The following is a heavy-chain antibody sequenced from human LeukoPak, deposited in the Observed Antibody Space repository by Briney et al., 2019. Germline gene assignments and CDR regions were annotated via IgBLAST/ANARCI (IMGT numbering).Heavy chain of an antibody. V-gene: IGHV1-46*01. CDR2: INPSGGST. J-gene: IGHJ4*02. Sequence: ASVKVSCKASGYTFTTYYVHWVRQAPGQGLEWMGIINPSGGSTTYAQKFRGRLTMTRDMSTSTVYMELSSLRSEDTAVYYCANSGYPLSYSSGWYLFDYWGQGTLVTVSS. D-gene: IGHD6-19*01. CDR3: ANSGYPLSYSSGWYLFDY. CDR1: GYTFTTYY.